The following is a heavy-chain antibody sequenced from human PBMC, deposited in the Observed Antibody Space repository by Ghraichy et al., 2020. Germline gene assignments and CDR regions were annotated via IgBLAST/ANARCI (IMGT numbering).Heavy chain of an antibody. V-gene: IGHV1-69*13. CDR3: ARGGAGYSYGVPFDY. CDR2: IIPIFGTA. Sequence: SVKVSCKASGGTFSSYAISWVRQAPGQGLEWMGGIIPIFGTANYAQKFQGRVTITADESTSTAYMELSSLRSEDTAVYYCARGGAGYSYGVPFDYWGQGTLVTVSS. D-gene: IGHD5-18*01. J-gene: IGHJ4*02. CDR1: GGTFSSYA.